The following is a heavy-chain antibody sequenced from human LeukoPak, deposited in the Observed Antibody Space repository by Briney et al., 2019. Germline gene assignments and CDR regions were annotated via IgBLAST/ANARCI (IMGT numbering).Heavy chain of an antibody. CDR3: ARDWGVGGRPGYMDV. CDR1: GGSISSYY. D-gene: IGHD6-6*01. J-gene: IGHJ6*03. CDR2: IYYSGST. V-gene: IGHV4-59*01. Sequence: SSETLSLTCTVSGGSISSYYWSWIRQPPGEGLEWIGNIYYSGSTNYNPSLKSRVTISVDTSKNQFSLKLSSVTAADTAVYFCARDWGVGGRPGYMDVWGKGTTVTVSS.